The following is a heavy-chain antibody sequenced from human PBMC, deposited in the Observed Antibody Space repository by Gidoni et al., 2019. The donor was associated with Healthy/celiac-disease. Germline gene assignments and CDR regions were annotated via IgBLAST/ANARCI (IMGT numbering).Heavy chain of an antibody. J-gene: IGHJ2*01. V-gene: IGHV3-53*02. Sequence: EVQLVETGGGLIQPGGSLRLPCAASGFTVSSNYMSWVRQAPGKGLGWVSVIYSGGSTYYADSVKGRFTISRDNSKNTLYLQMNSLRAEDTAVYYCARFGDYGHWYFDLWGRGTLVTVSS. D-gene: IGHD4-17*01. CDR1: GFTVSSNY. CDR3: ARFGDYGHWYFDL. CDR2: IYSGGST.